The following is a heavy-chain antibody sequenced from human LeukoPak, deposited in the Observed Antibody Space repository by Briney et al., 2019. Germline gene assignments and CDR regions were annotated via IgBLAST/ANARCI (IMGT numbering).Heavy chain of an antibody. CDR3: AKDLKRSYCSSTSCYTWFDY. J-gene: IGHJ4*02. D-gene: IGHD2-2*02. CDR1: GFTFSSYA. CDR2: ISGSGGST. V-gene: IGHV3-23*01. Sequence: PGGSLRLSCAASGFTFSSYAMSWVRQAPGKGLEWVSAISGSGGSTYYADSVKGRFTISRDNSKNTLYLQMNSQRAEGTAVYYCAKDLKRSYCSSTSCYTWFDYWGQGTLVTVSS.